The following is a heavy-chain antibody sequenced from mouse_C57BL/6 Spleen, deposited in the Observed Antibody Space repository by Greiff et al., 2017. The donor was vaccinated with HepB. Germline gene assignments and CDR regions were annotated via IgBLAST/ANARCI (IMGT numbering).Heavy chain of an antibody. V-gene: IGHV5-17*01. Sequence: EVKLMESGGGLVKPGGSLKLSCAASGFTFSDYGMHWVRQAPEKGLEWVAYISSGSSTIYYADTVKGRFTISRDNAKNTLFLQMTSLRSEDTAMYYCASSPFYYFDYWGQGTTLPVSS. J-gene: IGHJ2*01. CDR3: ASSPFYYFDY. CDR2: ISSGSSTI. CDR1: GFTFSDYG.